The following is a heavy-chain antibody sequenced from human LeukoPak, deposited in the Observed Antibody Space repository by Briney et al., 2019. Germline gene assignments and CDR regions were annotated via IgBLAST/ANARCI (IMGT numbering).Heavy chain of an antibody. D-gene: IGHD6-13*01. J-gene: IGHJ4*02. CDR1: GFTFSSYA. CDR3: ARDPGVGSSWYGDY. V-gene: IGHV3-30*04. CDR2: ISYDGSNK. Sequence: GGSLRLSCAASGFTFSSYAMHWVRQAPGKGLEWVAVISYDGSNKYYADSVKGRFTISRDNSKNTLYLQMNSLRAEDTAVYYCARDPGVGSSWYGDYWGQGTLVTVSS.